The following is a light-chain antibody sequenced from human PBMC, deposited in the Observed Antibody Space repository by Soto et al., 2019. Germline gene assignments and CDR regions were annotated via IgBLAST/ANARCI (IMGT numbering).Light chain of an antibody. J-gene: IGLJ1*01. CDR2: NVS. Sequence: QSVLTQPASVSGSPGQSITISCTGTSSDVGAYIYVSWYQQHPGKVPKLIIYNVSNRPSGVSNRFSGSKSGNTASLTISGLQAGDEADYYCSSYTSGDSFYFGTGTKVTVL. V-gene: IGLV2-14*01. CDR1: SSDVGAYIY. CDR3: SSYTSGDSFY.